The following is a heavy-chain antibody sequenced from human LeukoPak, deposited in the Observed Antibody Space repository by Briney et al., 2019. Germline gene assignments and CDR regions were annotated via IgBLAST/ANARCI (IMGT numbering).Heavy chain of an antibody. V-gene: IGHV3-30*02. CDR2: IRYDGSNK. CDR1: GFTFSSYG. CDR3: ASPRGYSYGYSY. D-gene: IGHD5-18*01. Sequence: GGSLRLSCAASGFTFSSYGMHWVRQAPGKGLEWVAFIRYDGSNKYYADSVKGRFTISRDNSKNTLYLQMNSLRAEDTAVYYCASPRGYSYGYSYWGQGTLVTVSS. J-gene: IGHJ4*02.